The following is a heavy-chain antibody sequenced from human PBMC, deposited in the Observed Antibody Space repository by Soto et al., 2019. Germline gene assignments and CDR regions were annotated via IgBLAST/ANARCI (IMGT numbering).Heavy chain of an antibody. J-gene: IGHJ6*02. V-gene: IGHV1-69*12. Sequence: QVQLVQSGAEVKKPGSSVKVSCKASGGTFSSYAISWVRQAPGQGLEWMGGIIPIFGTANYAQKFQGRVTITADESTSTGYMELSSLRSEDTAVYDCARSSHHHNPWGMDVWGQGTTVTVSS. CDR1: GGTFSSYA. CDR2: IIPIFGTA. CDR3: ARSSHHHNPWGMDV. D-gene: IGHD6-19*01.